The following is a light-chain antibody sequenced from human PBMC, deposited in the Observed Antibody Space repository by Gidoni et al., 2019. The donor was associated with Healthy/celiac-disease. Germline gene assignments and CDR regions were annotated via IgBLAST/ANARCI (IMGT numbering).Light chain of an antibody. V-gene: IGLV3-25*02. CDR1: ALPKQD. J-gene: IGLJ3*02. CDR3: QSADSSGTYWV. Sequence: SYELTQPPSVSVSPGQTARNTCSGDALPKQDAYWYQQKTGQAPVLVIYKDSERPSGIPERFSGSSSGTTVTVTISGVRAEDEADYYCQSADSSGTYWVFGGGTKLTVL. CDR2: KDS.